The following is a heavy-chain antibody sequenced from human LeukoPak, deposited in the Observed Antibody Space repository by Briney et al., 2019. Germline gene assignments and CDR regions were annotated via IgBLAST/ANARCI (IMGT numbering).Heavy chain of an antibody. D-gene: IGHD6-13*01. CDR3: ARAPIAAAGPFDY. CDR2: ISYDGSNK. J-gene: IGHJ4*02. CDR1: GFTFSSYA. Sequence: SLRLSCAASGFTFSSYAMHWVRQAPGKGLEWVAVISYDGSNKYYADSVKGRFTISRDNSKNTLYLQMNSLRAEDTAVYYCARAPIAAAGPFDYWGQGTLVNVSS. V-gene: IGHV3-30-3*01.